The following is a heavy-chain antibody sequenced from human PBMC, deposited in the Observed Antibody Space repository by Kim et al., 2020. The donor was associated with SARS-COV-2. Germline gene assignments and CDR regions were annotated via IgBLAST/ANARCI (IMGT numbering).Heavy chain of an antibody. D-gene: IGHD6-6*01. J-gene: IGHJ4*02. CDR3: TRSSSTDY. CDR2: GNT. V-gene: IGHV1-3*01. Sequence: GNTKYSQNFQGRVTITRDTSASTAYMELSSLTSEDTAVYYCTRSSSTDYWGQGTLVTVSS.